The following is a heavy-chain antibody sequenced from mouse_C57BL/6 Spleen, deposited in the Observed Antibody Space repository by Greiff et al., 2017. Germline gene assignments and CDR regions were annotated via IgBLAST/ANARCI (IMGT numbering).Heavy chain of an antibody. J-gene: IGHJ3*01. Sequence: EVQLQQSGPELVKPGASVKISCKASGYSFPGYYMNWVKQSPEKSLEWIGEINPSTGGTTDNQKFKAKATLTVDKSSSTADMQLKSLTSEDSAVYYCASGKDSWFAYWGQGTLVTVSA. CDR3: ASGKDSWFAY. CDR1: GYSFPGYY. V-gene: IGHV1-42*01. CDR2: INPSTGGT.